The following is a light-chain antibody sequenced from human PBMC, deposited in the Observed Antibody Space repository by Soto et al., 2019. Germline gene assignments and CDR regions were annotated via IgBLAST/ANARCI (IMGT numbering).Light chain of an antibody. CDR3: NSYTGTSARYV. Sequence: QSVLTQPASLSGSPGQSITISCTGTSSDVGRYNYVSWYQQHPGKAPKLIIFDVSYRPSGVSNRFSGSKSANTASLTIFGLQAEDEADYYCNSYTGTSARYVFGTGTKVTVL. V-gene: IGLV2-14*03. CDR2: DVS. J-gene: IGLJ1*01. CDR1: SSDVGRYNY.